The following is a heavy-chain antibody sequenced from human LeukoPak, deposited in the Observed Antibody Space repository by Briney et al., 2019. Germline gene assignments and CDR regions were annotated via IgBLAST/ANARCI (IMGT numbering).Heavy chain of an antibody. CDR2: ITPIFGPP. Sequence: SVKVSCKTSGGTFSTHAINWVRQARGQGLEWMGGITPIFGPPYYAQKFQGRVTITADESTTTAYTELRSLRSEDTAVYYCLVGAEELDFWGQGTLVTVS. J-gene: IGHJ4*02. D-gene: IGHD1-26*01. CDR1: GGTFSTHA. V-gene: IGHV1-69*01. CDR3: LVGAEELDF.